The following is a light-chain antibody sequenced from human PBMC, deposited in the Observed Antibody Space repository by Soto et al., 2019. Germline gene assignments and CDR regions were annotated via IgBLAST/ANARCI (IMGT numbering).Light chain of an antibody. CDR1: SSNIGAGYD. CDR2: GNS. J-gene: IGLJ2*01. V-gene: IGLV1-40*01. CDR3: QSYDSSLSEVV. Sequence: QSVLTQPPSVSGAPGQRVTISCTGSSSNIGAGYDVHWYQQLPGTAPKLLIYGNSNRPSGVPDRFSGSKSGTSASLAITGLQADDEADYYCQSYDSSLSEVVLGGGTKLTVL.